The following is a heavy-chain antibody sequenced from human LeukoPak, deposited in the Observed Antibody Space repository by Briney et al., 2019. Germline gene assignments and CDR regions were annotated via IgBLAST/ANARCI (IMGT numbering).Heavy chain of an antibody. CDR1: GFTFSTHA. V-gene: IGHV3-23*01. Sequence: GGSLRLSCAASGFTFSTHAMTWVRQAPGKGLEWVAVISGRGDSAYYAEPVRGRFSISRDNSKNTLHLKMNSLSAEDTAIYYCARDRALTNDDYYNYMDVWGKGTTVTVSS. D-gene: IGHD5-12*01. CDR3: ARDRALTNDDYYNYMDV. J-gene: IGHJ6*03. CDR2: ISGRGDSA.